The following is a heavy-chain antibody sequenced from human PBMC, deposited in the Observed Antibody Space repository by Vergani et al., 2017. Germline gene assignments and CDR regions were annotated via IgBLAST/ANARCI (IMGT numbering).Heavy chain of an antibody. J-gene: IGHJ4*02. CDR1: GGPFSSYA. Sequence: QVQRVQSGAEVKNPGSSVKVSCKASGGPFSSYAISWVRQAPGQGLEWMGGIIPIFGTANYAQKFQGRVTITADESTSTAYMELSSLRSEYTAVSYCARCPPHCGILTGYYLYYFDYWGQGTLVTVSS. CDR3: ARCPPHCGILTGYYLYYFDY. CDR2: IIPIFGTA. D-gene: IGHD3-9*01. V-gene: IGHV1-69*01.